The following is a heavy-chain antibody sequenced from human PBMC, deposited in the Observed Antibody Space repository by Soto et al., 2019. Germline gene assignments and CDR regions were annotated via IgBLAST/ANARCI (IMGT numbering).Heavy chain of an antibody. Sequence: GESLKISCKGSGYSFTSYWISWVRQMPGKGLEWMGRIDPSDSYTNYSPSFQGHVTISADKSISTAYLQWSSLKASDTAMYYCARFVPDHCSSTSCPLNFDYWGQGTLVTAPQ. V-gene: IGHV5-10-1*01. CDR3: ARFVPDHCSSTSCPLNFDY. CDR1: GYSFTSYW. CDR2: IDPSDSYT. D-gene: IGHD2-2*01. J-gene: IGHJ4*02.